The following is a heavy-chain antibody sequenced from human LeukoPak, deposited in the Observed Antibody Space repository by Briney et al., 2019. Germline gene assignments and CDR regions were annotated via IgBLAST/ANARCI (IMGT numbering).Heavy chain of an antibody. J-gene: IGHJ5*02. V-gene: IGHV3-7*01. Sequence: GGSLRLSCAASGFTFSSYWMSWVRQAPGKGLEWVVNIKQDGSEKYYVDSVKGRFTISRDNAKNSLYLQMNSLRAEDTAVYYCARYPGSGSYLPSYNWFDPWGQGTLVTVSS. CDR2: IKQDGSEK. D-gene: IGHD3-10*01. CDR1: GFTFSSYW. CDR3: ARYPGSGSYLPSYNWFDP.